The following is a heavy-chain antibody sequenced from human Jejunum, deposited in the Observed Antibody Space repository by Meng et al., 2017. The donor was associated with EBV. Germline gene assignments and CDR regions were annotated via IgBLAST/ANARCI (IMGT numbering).Heavy chain of an antibody. CDR1: GDSISSSNW. CDR2: IYHSGST. V-gene: IGHV4-4*02. CDR3: ARYGSGYFPALWY. Sequence: QVPLQESGPGLVKPSGTPSLTCAVSGDSISSSNWWSWVRQPPGKGLEWIGEIYHSGSTNYNPSLKSRVTISVDKSKNQFSLKLSSVTAADMAVYYCARYGSGYFPALWYWGQGTLVTVSS. D-gene: IGHD3-3*01. J-gene: IGHJ4*02.